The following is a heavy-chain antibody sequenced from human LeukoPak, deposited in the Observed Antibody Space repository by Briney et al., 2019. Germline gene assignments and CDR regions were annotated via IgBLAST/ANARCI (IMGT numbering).Heavy chain of an antibody. V-gene: IGHV1-69*13. J-gene: IGHJ5*02. CDR1: RGTFSSYA. CDR2: IIPIFGTA. Sequence: SVKVSCKASRGTFSSYAISWVRQAPGQGLEWMGGIIPIFGTANYAQKFQGRVTITADESTSTAYMELSSLRSEDTGVYYCARDARHRYCSSSSCYRGWLDPWGQGTPVTVSS. D-gene: IGHD2-2*01. CDR3: ARDARHRYCSSSSCYRGWLDP.